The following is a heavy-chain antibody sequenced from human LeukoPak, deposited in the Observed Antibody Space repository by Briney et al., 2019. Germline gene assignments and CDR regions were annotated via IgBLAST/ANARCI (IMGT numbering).Heavy chain of an antibody. J-gene: IGHJ6*03. CDR3: ARGRRYCSGGSCYSKANYYYYYMDV. CDR1: GFIFDDHG. V-gene: IGHV3-20*04. Sequence: GGSLRLSCAASGFIFDDHGMNWVRQAPGKGLEWVSGINWSGGSTSYADSVKGRFTISRDNSRNTLYLQINSLRAEDTAVYYCARGRRYCSGGSCYSKANYYYYYMDVWGKGTTVTISS. D-gene: IGHD2-15*01. CDR2: INWSGGST.